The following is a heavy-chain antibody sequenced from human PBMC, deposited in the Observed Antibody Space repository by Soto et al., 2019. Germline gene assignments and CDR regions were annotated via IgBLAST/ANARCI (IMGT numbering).Heavy chain of an antibody. Sequence: QLQLQESGSGLVKPSQTLSLTCAVSGGSISSGGYSWSWIRQPPGKGLEWIGYIYHSGSTYYNPSLKSRVTISVDRSKNQFSLKLSSVTAADTAVYYCASYYWGLDYWGQGTLGTVSS. V-gene: IGHV4-30-2*01. J-gene: IGHJ4*02. D-gene: IGHD3-10*01. CDR2: IYHSGST. CDR1: GGSISSGGYS. CDR3: ASYYWGLDY.